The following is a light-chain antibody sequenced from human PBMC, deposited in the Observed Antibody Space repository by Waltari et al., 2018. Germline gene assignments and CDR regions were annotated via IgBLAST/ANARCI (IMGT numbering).Light chain of an antibody. CDR1: SSDVGGYTY. V-gene: IGLV2-14*03. CDR2: DVS. Sequence: QSALTQPASVSGSPGQSITISCPGTSSDVGGYTYVSWYQQHPGKAPKLMIYDVSNRPSGVSNRFSGSKSGNTASLTISGLQAEDEADYYCSSYTSSSTRVFGGGTKLTVL. CDR3: SSYTSSSTRV. J-gene: IGLJ3*02.